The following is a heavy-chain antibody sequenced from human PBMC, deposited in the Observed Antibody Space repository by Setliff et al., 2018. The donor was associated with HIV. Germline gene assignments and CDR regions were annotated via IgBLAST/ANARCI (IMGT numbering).Heavy chain of an antibody. V-gene: IGHV3-30*02. CDR2: IRYDASNK. CDR1: GFTFSDYG. D-gene: IGHD2-2*01. Sequence: GGSLRLSCAPSGFTFSDYGTHWVRQAPGKGLEWLTYIRYDASNKFYADSVKGRFTISRDNSKNTLFLQLNSLRVDDTAVYYCAKSCDVPSKPGPYYYSMDVWGKGTTVTVSS. CDR3: AKSCDVPSKPGPYYYSMDV. J-gene: IGHJ6*03.